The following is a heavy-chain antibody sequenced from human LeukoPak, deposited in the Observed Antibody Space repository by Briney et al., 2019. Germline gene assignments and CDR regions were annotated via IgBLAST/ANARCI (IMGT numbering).Heavy chain of an antibody. CDR1: GGSICSYY. D-gene: IGHD2-15*01. V-gene: IGHV4-59*08. CDR2: IYYSGST. Sequence: SETLSLTCTVSGGSICSYYWSWIRQPPGKGLEWIGYIYYSGSTNYNPSLKSRVTISVDTSKNQFSLKLSSVTAADTAVYYCASTYCSGGSCYWALEYWGQGTLVTVSS. CDR3: ASTYCSGGSCYWALEY. J-gene: IGHJ4*02.